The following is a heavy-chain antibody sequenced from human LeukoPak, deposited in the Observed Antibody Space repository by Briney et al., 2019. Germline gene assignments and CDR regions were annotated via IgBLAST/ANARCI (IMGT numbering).Heavy chain of an antibody. CDR1: GGSISSSSYY. CDR3: ARPGNDYVWGSPYYFDY. J-gene: IGHJ4*02. D-gene: IGHD3-16*01. V-gene: IGHV4-39*01. Sequence: SETLSLTCTVSGGSISSSSYYWGWIRQPPGKGLEWIGSIYYSGRTYYNPSLKSRVTISVDTSKNQFSLKLSSVTAVDTAVYYCARPGNDYVWGSPYYFDYWGQGTLVTVSS. CDR2: IYYSGRT.